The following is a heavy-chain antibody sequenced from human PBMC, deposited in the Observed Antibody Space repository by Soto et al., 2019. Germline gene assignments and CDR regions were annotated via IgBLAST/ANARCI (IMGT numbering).Heavy chain of an antibody. CDR3: ARVPHITMIVEVPTFGHYFDY. Sequence: SETLSLTCAVSGYSISSGYYWGWIRQPPGKGLEWIGSIYHSGSTYYNPSLKSRVTISVDTSKNQFSLKLSSVTAADTAVYYCARVPHITMIVEVPTFGHYFDYWGQGTLVTVSS. J-gene: IGHJ4*02. D-gene: IGHD3-22*01. V-gene: IGHV4-38-2*01. CDR2: IYHSGST. CDR1: GYSISSGYY.